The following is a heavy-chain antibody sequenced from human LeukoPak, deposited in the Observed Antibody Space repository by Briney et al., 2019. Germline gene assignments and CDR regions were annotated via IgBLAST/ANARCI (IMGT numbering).Heavy chain of an antibody. V-gene: IGHV1-24*01. J-gene: IGHJ4*02. Sequence: GESLKISCKGSGYTLPEFAMHWVRQAPGKGLEWMGGFDPEEGKTIYAQKFQGRVTMTEDKSTDTAYMELSRLKSEDTAVYYCATELAGWATVGKWGQGTLVTVSA. CDR2: FDPEEGKT. CDR1: GYTLPEFA. D-gene: IGHD6-19*01. CDR3: ATELAGWATVGK.